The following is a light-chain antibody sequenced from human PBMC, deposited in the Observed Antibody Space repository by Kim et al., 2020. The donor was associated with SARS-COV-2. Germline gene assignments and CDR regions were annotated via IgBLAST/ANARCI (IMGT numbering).Light chain of an antibody. CDR1: QSVSSH. J-gene: IGKJ4*01. CDR3: QQYNNWPPLT. CDR2: GAS. V-gene: IGKV3-15*01. Sequence: SPGERAHLSRRASQSVSSHLASYQQKPGQAPRRPIYGASTQATGIPARFSGSGSGTEVTLTISRLQSEDFAVYYCQQYNNWPPLTFGGGTKVDIK.